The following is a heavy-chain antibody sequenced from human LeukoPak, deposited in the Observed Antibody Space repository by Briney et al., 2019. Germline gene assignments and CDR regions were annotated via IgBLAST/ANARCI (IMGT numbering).Heavy chain of an antibody. CDR3: ARDPYCSGGSCFRPFDY. Sequence: GGSLRLSCAASGFTFSTYAVNWVRQAPGKGLEWVSSISSSSYIYYADSVKGRFTISRDNAKNSLYLQMNSLRAEDTAVYYCARDPYCSGGSCFRPFDYWGQGTLVTVSS. CDR2: ISSSSYI. V-gene: IGHV3-21*01. CDR1: GFTFSTYA. D-gene: IGHD2-15*01. J-gene: IGHJ4*02.